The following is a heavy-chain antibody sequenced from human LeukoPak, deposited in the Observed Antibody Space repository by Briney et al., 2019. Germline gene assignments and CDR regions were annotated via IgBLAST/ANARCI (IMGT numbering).Heavy chain of an antibody. CDR2: INAKSGAT. CDR1: GDTFTDYY. J-gene: IGHJ4*02. V-gene: IGHV1-2*02. CDR3: ARGRYDYIWGTYRYPSDY. Sequence: ASVKVSCKASGDTFTDYYIHWVRQAPGQGLEWVGGINAKSGATHYAQRFQGRVTTTRDTAISTGYMTLSSLRSEDTAVYYCARGRYDYIWGTYRYPSDYWGQGTLVTVSS. D-gene: IGHD3-16*02.